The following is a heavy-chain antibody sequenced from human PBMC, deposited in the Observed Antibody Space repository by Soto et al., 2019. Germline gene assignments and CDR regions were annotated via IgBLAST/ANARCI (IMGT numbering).Heavy chain of an antibody. CDR1: GYTFTSYG. D-gene: IGHD6-13*01. V-gene: IGHV1-18*01. CDR2: ISAYNGNT. CDR3: AREYSSSWLGYYYYGMDV. Sequence: ASVKVSCKASGYTFTSYGISWVRQAPGQGLEWMGWISAYNGNTNYAQKLQGRVTMTTDTSTSTAYMELRSLRSDDTAVYYCAREYSSSWLGYYYYGMDVWGQGTPVTVSS. J-gene: IGHJ6*02.